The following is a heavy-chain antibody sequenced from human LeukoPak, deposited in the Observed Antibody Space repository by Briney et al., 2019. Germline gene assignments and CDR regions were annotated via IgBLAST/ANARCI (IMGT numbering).Heavy chain of an antibody. J-gene: IGHJ5*02. CDR1: GGSFSGYY. CDR2: INHSGST. CDR3: ARDPTDYDFWSGYSDRTTKNWFDP. V-gene: IGHV4-34*01. D-gene: IGHD3-3*01. Sequence: SETLSLTCAVYGGSFSGYYWSWIRQPPGKGLEWIGEINHSGSTNYNPSLKSRVTISVDTSKNQFSLKLSSVTAADTAVYYCARDPTDYDFWSGYSDRTTKNWFDPWGQGTLVTVSS.